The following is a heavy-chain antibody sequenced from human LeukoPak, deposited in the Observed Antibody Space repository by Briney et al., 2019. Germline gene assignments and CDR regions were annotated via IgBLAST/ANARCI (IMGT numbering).Heavy chain of an antibody. CDR1: GFTFSSYG. V-gene: IGHV3-30*02. CDR3: AKRDSSSSGYNFDY. Sequence: GGSLRLSCAASGFTFSSYGMHWVRQAPGKGLEWVAFIRYDGSNKYYADSVKGRFTISRDSSKNTLYLQMNSLRAEDTAVYYCAKRDSSSSGYNFDYWGQGTLVTVSS. CDR2: IRYDGSNK. J-gene: IGHJ4*02. D-gene: IGHD6-6*01.